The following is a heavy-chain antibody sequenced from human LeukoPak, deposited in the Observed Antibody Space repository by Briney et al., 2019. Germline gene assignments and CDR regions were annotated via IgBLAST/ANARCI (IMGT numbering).Heavy chain of an antibody. D-gene: IGHD6-13*01. V-gene: IGHV4-61*02. CDR2: IYTSGST. CDR3: ARDWGAAAVPGWFDP. CDR1: GGSISSGSYY. J-gene: IGHJ5*02. Sequence: SETLSLTCTVSGGSISSGSYYWSWIRQPAGKGLEWIGRIYTSGSTNYNPSLKSRVTISVDTSKNQFSLKLSSVTAADTAVYYCARDWGAAAVPGWFDPWGQGTLVTVSS.